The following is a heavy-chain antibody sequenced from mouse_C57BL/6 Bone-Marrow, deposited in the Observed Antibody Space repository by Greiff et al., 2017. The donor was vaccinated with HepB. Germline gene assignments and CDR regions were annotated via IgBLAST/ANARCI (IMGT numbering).Heavy chain of an antibody. CDR2: INPGSGGT. Sequence: QVQLQQSGAELVRPGTSVKVSCKASGYAFTNYLIEWVKQRPGQGLEWIGVINPGSGGTNYNEKFKGKATLTADKSSSTAYLQLSSLTSVDSAVYFCAGVPRYSGSSFYFYYWGQGTTLTVSS. D-gene: IGHD1-1*01. CDR3: AGVPRYSGSSFYFYY. J-gene: IGHJ2*01. V-gene: IGHV1-54*01. CDR1: GYAFTNYL.